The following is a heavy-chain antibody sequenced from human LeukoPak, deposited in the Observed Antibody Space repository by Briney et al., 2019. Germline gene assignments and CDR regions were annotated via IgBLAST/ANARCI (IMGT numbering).Heavy chain of an antibody. Sequence: SGPTLVNPTQTLTLTCTFSGFSLSTSGMCVSWIRQPPGKALEWLARIDWDDDKYYSTSLKTRLTLSKDTSKNQVVLTMTNMDPVDTATYYCARIRRGWIDYWGQGTLVTVSS. V-gene: IGHV2-70*11. CDR1: GFSLSTSGMC. CDR2: IDWDDDK. CDR3: ARIRRGWIDY. J-gene: IGHJ4*02. D-gene: IGHD3-10*01.